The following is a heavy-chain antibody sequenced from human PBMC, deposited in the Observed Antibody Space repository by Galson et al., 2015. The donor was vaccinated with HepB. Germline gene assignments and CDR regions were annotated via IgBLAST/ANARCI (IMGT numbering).Heavy chain of an antibody. J-gene: IGHJ6*02. Sequence: SLRLSCAASGFKVSAYSLSWVRQAPGQGLEWIAHISTRNTIYYADSVKGRFTISRDEAENSLSLQMNSLGVDDSAVYYCARESPRPLDYYYYAMDVWGLGTTVAVS. D-gene: IGHD3-16*01. CDR2: ISTRNTI. CDR3: ARESPRPLDYYYYAMDV. V-gene: IGHV3-69-1*01. CDR1: GFKVSAYS.